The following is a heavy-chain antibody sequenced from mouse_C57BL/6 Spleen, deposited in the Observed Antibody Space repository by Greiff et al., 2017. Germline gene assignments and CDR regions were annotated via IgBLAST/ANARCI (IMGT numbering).Heavy chain of an antibody. J-gene: IGHJ3*01. CDR2: IDPSDSYT. CDR3: ARAYGYDGGAWFAY. D-gene: IGHD2-2*01. CDR1: GYTFTSYW. Sequence: VQLQQPGAELVMPGASVKLSCKASGYTFTSYWMHWVKQRPGQGLEWIGEIDPSDSYTNYNQKFKGKSTLTVDKSSSTAYMQLSSLTSEDSAVYYCARAYGYDGGAWFAYWGQGTLVTVSA. V-gene: IGHV1-69*01.